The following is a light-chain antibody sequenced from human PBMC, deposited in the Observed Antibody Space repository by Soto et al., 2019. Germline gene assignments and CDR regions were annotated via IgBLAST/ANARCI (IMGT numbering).Light chain of an antibody. CDR3: QQFNNYT. J-gene: IGKJ4*01. CDR2: DAS. V-gene: IGKV1D-13*01. Sequence: AIPLTQSPSSLSASVGDRVTITCRASQGISSALAWYQQKPGKAPKLLIYDASSLESGVPSRFSGSGSGTDFTLTISSLQPEDFATYYGQQFNNYTFGGGTKVEIK. CDR1: QGISSA.